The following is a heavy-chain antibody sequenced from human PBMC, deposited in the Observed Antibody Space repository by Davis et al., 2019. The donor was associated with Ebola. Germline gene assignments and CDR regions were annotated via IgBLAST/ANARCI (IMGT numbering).Heavy chain of an antibody. CDR3: AKQRGVGAIDYDY. Sequence: GESLKISCAASGFIFSNYWMSWVRQAPGKGPEWVAIINQDGGDKYYVDPVKGRFTISRDNAKNSLFLQMNDLRADDTAVYYCAKQRGVGAIDYDYWGRGTVVTVSS. J-gene: IGHJ4*02. CDR1: GFIFSNYW. V-gene: IGHV3-7*03. D-gene: IGHD1-26*01. CDR2: INQDGGDK.